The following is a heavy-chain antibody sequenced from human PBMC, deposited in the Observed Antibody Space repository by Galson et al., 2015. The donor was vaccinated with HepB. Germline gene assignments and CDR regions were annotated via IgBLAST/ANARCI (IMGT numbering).Heavy chain of an antibody. V-gene: IGHV3-15*04. J-gene: IGHJ4*02. CDR3: TIRYLYRSSVH. D-gene: IGHD1-1*01. Sequence: SLRLSCAASGFTFSNAWMSWVRQAPGKGLEWVGHIVTKTDGGTTDYAAPVNDRFIISRADSKNTLYLHMSSLKTEDSAVYYCTIRYLYRSSVHWGQGTRVTVSS. CDR1: GFTFSNAW. CDR2: IVTKTDGGTT.